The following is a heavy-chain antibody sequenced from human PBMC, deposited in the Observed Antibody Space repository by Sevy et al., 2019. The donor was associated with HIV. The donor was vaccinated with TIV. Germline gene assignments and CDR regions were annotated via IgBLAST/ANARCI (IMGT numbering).Heavy chain of an antibody. V-gene: IGHV3-7*04. CDR2: IKQDGSEK. Sequence: GGSLRLSCAASGFTFSSYWMSWVRQAPGKGLEWVANIKQDGSEKYYVDSVKGRLTISRDNAKNSLYLQMNSLRAEDTAVYYCARVADIVVVPAAAGAFDIWGQGTMVTVSS. D-gene: IGHD2-2*01. J-gene: IGHJ3*02. CDR3: ARVADIVVVPAAAGAFDI. CDR1: GFTFSSYW.